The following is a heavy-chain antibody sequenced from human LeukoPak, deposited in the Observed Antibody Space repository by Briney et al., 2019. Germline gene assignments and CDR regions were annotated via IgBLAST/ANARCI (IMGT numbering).Heavy chain of an antibody. D-gene: IGHD2-2*02. V-gene: IGHV3-30-3*01. J-gene: IGHJ6*02. CDR3: ARDRGRYCSSTSGYTTGVCYYYGMDV. CDR1: GFTFSSYA. Sequence: GGSLRLSCAASGFTFSSYAMHWVRQAPGKGLEGVAVISYDGSNKYYADSVKGRFTISRDNSKNTRYLQMNGLRAEDTAVYYCARDRGRYCSSTSGYTTGVCYYYGMDVWGQGTTVTVSS. CDR2: ISYDGSNK.